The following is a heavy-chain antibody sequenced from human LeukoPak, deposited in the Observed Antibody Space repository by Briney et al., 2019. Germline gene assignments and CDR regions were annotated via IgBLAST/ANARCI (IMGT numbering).Heavy chain of an antibody. J-gene: IGHJ4*02. V-gene: IGHV3-11*06. CDR3: ARVTLYGESALDY. Sequence: PGGSLRLSCAASGFTVSSNYMSWVRQAPGKGLEWVSYISGSSHYTNTADSGKGRFTISRDNAKNALYLQMNSLRTEDTAIYYCARVTLYGESALDYWGQGTLVTVSS. CDR1: GFTVSSNY. CDR2: ISGSSHYT. D-gene: IGHD4-17*01.